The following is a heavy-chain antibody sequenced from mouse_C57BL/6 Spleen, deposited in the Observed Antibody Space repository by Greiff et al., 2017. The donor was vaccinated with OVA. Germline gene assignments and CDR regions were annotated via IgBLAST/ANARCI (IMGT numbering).Heavy chain of an antibody. V-gene: IGHV1-53*01. CDR3: ARPDYGSHWYCDV. Sequence: VQLQQSGTELVKPGASVKLSCKASGYTFTSYWMHWVKQRPGQGLEWIGNINPSNGGTNYNEKFKSKATLTVDKSSSTAYMQLSSLTSEDSAVYYCARPDYGSHWYCDVWGTGTTVTVSS. J-gene: IGHJ1*03. D-gene: IGHD1-1*01. CDR2: INPSNGGT. CDR1: GYTFTSYW.